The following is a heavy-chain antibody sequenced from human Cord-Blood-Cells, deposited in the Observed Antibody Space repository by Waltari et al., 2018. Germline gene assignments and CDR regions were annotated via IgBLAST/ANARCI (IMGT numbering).Heavy chain of an antibody. D-gene: IGHD6-6*01. Sequence: QVQLQQWGAGLLKPSETLSLTCAVYGGSFSGYYWSWIRQPPGKGLEWIGEINHSGSTNDTPSLKRRVTISVDTSKNQFSLKLSSVTAADTAVYYCARSSSIAARGWDYWGQGTLVTVSS. CDR3: ARSSSIAARGWDY. CDR1: GGSFSGYY. CDR2: INHSGST. V-gene: IGHV4-34*01. J-gene: IGHJ4*02.